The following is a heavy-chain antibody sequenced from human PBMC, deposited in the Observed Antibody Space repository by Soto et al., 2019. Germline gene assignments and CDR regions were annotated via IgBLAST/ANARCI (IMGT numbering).Heavy chain of an antibody. Sequence: QVQLVQSGAEVKKPGASVKVSCKASGYTFTSYGISWVRQAPGQGLEWMGWISAYNGNTNYAQKLQGRVTMTTDTXTXTXXMELRSLRPDDTAVYYGARGEITMVRGVLPDPFDYWGQGTLVTVSS. D-gene: IGHD3-10*01. CDR1: GYTFTSYG. V-gene: IGHV1-18*01. CDR3: ARGEITMVRGVLPDPFDY. J-gene: IGHJ4*02. CDR2: ISAYNGNT.